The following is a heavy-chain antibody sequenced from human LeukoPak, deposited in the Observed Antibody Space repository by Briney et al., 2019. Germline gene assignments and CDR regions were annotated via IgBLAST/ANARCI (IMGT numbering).Heavy chain of an antibody. CDR2: IIPILGIA. CDR3: ASFFKSFYYDSGVYYYFDS. J-gene: IGHJ4*02. D-gene: IGHD3-22*01. CDR1: GGTFSSYA. Sequence: GASVKVSCKASGGTFSSYAISWVRQAPGQGLEWMGRIIPILGIANYAQKFQGRVTITADKSTSTAYMELSSLRSEDTAVYYCASFFKSFYYDSGVYYYFDSGGRGTWVTVS. V-gene: IGHV1-69*04.